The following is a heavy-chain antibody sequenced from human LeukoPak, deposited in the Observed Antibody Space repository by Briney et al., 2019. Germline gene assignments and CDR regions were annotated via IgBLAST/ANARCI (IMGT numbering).Heavy chain of an antibody. D-gene: IGHD6-25*01. CDR1: GFTFSSYA. V-gene: IGHV3-30*01. Sequence: GRSLRLSCAASGFTFSSYAMHWVRQAPGKGLEWVAVISYDGSNKYYADSVKGRFTISRDNSKNTLYLQMNSLRAEDTAVYYCARHADGDEAAGYHTPPLSDYWGQGTLVTVSS. J-gene: IGHJ4*02. CDR2: ISYDGSNK. CDR3: ARHADGDEAAGYHTPPLSDY.